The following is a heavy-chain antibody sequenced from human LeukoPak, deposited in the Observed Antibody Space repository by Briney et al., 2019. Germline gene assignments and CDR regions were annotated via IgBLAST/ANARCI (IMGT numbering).Heavy chain of an antibody. V-gene: IGHV1-46*01. J-gene: IGHJ2*01. D-gene: IGHD3-3*01. CDR2: INPSGGST. CDR1: GYTFTSYY. Sequence: ASVKVSCKASGYTFTSYYMHWVRQAPGQGLEWMGIINPSGGSTSYAQKFQGRVTMTRDTSTSTVYMELSNLRSEDTAVYYCARSGTITISPGEAWYFDLWGRGTLVTVSS. CDR3: ARSGTITISPGEAWYFDL.